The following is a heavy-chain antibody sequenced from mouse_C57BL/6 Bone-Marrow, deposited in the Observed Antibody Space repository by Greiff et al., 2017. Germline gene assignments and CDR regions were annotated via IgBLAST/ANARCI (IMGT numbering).Heavy chain of an antibody. D-gene: IGHD2-1*01. CDR1: GYTFTSYW. CDR2: IHPNSGST. V-gene: IGHV1-64*01. CDR3: ARYRNLYGDWYFDV. Sequence: QVQLQQPGAELVKPGASVKLSCKASGYTFTSYWMHWVKQRPGQGLEWIGMIHPNSGSTNYNEKFKSKATLTVDKSSSTAYMQLSSLTSEDSAVYYCARYRNLYGDWYFDVWGTGTTVTVSS. J-gene: IGHJ1*03.